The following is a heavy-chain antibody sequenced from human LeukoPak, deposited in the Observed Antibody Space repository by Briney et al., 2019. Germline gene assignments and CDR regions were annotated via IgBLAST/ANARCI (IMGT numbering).Heavy chain of an antibody. J-gene: IGHJ5*02. V-gene: IGHV3-23*01. CDR3: AKAYSSSWYFNWFDR. CDR1: GFTFSSYA. Sequence: GGSLRLSCAPSGFTFSSYAMSWVRQAPGKGLEWVSAISGSGGSTYYADSVKGRFTISRDNSKNTLYLQMNSLRAEDTAVYYCAKAYSSSWYFNWFDRWGQGTLVTVSS. CDR2: ISGSGGST. D-gene: IGHD6-13*01.